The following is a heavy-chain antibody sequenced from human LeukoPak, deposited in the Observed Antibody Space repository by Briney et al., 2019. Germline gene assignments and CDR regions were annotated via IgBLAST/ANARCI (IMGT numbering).Heavy chain of an antibody. V-gene: IGHV3-30*04. D-gene: IGHD2-15*01. CDR1: GCTFSNYA. Sequence: PGGSLRLSCAVSGCTFSNYAMHWVRQAPGKGLEWVALISYDGRNKCYADSVKGRFTVSRDNAKSTLYLQMNSLRGEDTAVYYCARDPALYCTGGSCREYYFDYWGQGALVTVSS. CDR2: ISYDGRNK. J-gene: IGHJ4*02. CDR3: ARDPALYCTGGSCREYYFDY.